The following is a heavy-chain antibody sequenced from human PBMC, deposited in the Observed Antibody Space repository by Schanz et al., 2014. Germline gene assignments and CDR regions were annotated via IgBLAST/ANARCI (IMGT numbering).Heavy chain of an antibody. CDR2: MNESHSTI. D-gene: IGHD5-12*01. CDR3: ARKVVATIGGYYDN. V-gene: IGHV3-23*01. Sequence: EVQLLESGGGLVQPGGSLRLSCAASGFTFSSYAMTWVRQAPGMGLEWVSAMNESHSTIYYADSVRGRFTISRDNAENTLFLQMNSLRAEDTAVYYCARKVVATIGGYYDNWGQGTLLTVSS. J-gene: IGHJ4*02. CDR1: GFTFSSYA.